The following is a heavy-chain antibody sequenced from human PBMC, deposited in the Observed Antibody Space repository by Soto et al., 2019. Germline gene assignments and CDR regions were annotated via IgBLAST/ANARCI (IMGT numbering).Heavy chain of an antibody. CDR1: GYTFTGYY. J-gene: IGHJ5*02. CDR2: INPNSGGT. V-gene: IGHV1-2*02. CDR3: ARDFGLWSNCFDP. D-gene: IGHD5-18*01. Sequence: ASVKVSCKASGYTFTGYYMHWVRQAPGQGLEWMGWINPNSGGTNYAQKFQGRVTMTRDTSISTAYMELSRLRSDDTAVYYCARDFGLWSNCFDPWGQGTLVTVSS.